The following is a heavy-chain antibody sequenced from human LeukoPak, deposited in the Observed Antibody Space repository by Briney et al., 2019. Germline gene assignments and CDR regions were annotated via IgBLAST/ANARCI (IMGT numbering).Heavy chain of an antibody. D-gene: IGHD3-10*01. CDR2: ISGSGGST. CDR1: GFTFSSYG. V-gene: IGHV3-23*01. CDR3: AKEYGSGSYYPY. Sequence: GGTLRLSCAASGFTFSSYGMNWVRQAPGKGLEWVSAISGSGGSTYYADSVKGRFTISRDNSKDTLYLQMNSLRAEDTAVYYCAKEYGSGSYYPYWGQGTLVTVSS. J-gene: IGHJ4*02.